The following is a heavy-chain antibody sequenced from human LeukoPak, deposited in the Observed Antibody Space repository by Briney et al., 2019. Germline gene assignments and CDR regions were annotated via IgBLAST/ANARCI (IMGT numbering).Heavy chain of an antibody. J-gene: IGHJ6*02. CDR1: GFTFSSYA. D-gene: IGHD3-22*01. V-gene: IGHV3-23*01. CDR3: ASPPHYYDSSGYYRADYYGMDV. CDR2: ISGSGDST. Sequence: GGSLRLSCAASGFTFSSYAMSWVRQAPGKGLEWVSAISGSGDSTYYADSVKGRFTISRDNSKNTLYLQMNSLRAEDTAVYYCASPPHYYDSSGYYRADYYGMDVWGQGTTVTVSS.